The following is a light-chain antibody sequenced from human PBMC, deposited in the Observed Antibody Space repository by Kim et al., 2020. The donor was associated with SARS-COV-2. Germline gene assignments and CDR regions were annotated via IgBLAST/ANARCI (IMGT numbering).Light chain of an antibody. CDR2: GAS. CDR3: QQYGSSPYT. J-gene: IGKJ2*01. Sequence: LSPGESATHACRARQSVSSSYLAWYQQKPGQAPRLLIYGASSRATGIPDRFSGSGSGTDFTLTISRLEPEDFAVYYCQQYGSSPYTFGQGTKLEI. V-gene: IGKV3-20*01. CDR1: QSVSSSY.